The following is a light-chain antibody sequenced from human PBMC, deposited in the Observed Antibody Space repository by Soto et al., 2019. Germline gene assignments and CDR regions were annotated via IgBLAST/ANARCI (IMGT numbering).Light chain of an antibody. CDR1: QDIGDW. J-gene: IGKJ4*01. CDR2: AAS. CDR3: QQRYIFPVT. Sequence: DIQMTQSPSSVSASVGDRVSITCRASQDIGDWLAWYQQKPGKAPKLLVYAASSLQSGVPSRFSRSGSGTDFTLTISSLQPEDFATSYCQQRYIFPVTFGGGTKVDIK. V-gene: IGKV1-12*01.